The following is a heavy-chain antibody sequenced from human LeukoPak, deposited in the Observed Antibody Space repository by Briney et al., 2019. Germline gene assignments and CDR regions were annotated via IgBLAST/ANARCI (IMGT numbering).Heavy chain of an antibody. CDR3: AKAAGIWFGESHY. J-gene: IGHJ4*02. CDR1: GFIFSDYG. D-gene: IGHD3-10*01. Sequence: GGSLRLSCAASGFIFSDYGITWVRQAPGKGLEWVSGISGSGANTYFADSVKGRPTISRDNSKNTLYLQMNSLRTEDTAVYYCAKAAGIWFGESHYWGQGTLVTVSS. CDR2: ISGSGANT. V-gene: IGHV3-23*01.